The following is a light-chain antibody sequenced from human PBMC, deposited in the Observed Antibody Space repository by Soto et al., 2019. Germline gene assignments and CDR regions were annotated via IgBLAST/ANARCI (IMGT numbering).Light chain of an antibody. CDR1: QSISSS. V-gene: IGKV1-5*03. CDR3: QQYNSDWNT. Sequence: DIQMTQYPSTLSASVRDRVTITCRASQSISSSLAWYQQRPGKAPKLLIYKASSLETGVPSRFSGSGSGTEFTLTISSLQPEDFATYYCQQYNSDWNTFGQGTKLEIK. CDR2: KAS. J-gene: IGKJ2*01.